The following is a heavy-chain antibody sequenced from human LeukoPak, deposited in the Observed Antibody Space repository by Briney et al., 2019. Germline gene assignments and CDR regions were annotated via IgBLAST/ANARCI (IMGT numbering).Heavy chain of an antibody. CDR3: ARARAVGGYEPKAYFDY. J-gene: IGHJ4*02. CDR1: GFSFSDNY. V-gene: IGHV3-11*04. D-gene: IGHD5-12*01. Sequence: GGSLRLSCEASGFSFSDNYMTWIRQPPGKGLEWIAYIRSGGTTVYYADSVKGRFTISRDNSKNTLYLQMNSLRAEDTAVYYCARARAVGGYEPKAYFDYWGQGTLVTVSS. CDR2: IRSGGTTV.